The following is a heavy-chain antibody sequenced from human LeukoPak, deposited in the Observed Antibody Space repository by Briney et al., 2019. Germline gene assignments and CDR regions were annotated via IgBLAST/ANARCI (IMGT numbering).Heavy chain of an antibody. CDR1: VFTFSSYA. D-gene: IGHD3-22*01. Sequence: GGSLRLSCAASVFTFSSYAMSWVRQAPGKGLEWVSAISGSGGSTYYADSVKGRFTISRDNSKNTLYLQMNSLRAEDKAVYYCAKDLEYYYDSSGYYYSDYWGQGTLVTVSS. J-gene: IGHJ4*02. CDR2: ISGSGGST. CDR3: AKDLEYYYDSSGYYYSDY. V-gene: IGHV3-23*01.